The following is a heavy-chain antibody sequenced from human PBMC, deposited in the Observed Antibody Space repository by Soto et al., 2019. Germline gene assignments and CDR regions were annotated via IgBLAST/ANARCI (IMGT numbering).Heavy chain of an antibody. CDR2: INSGNGNT. J-gene: IGHJ6*02. CDR3: ARFYYFYYAMDV. V-gene: IGHV1-3*01. CDR1: GYTFTTYA. Sequence: GASVKVSCKASGYTFTTYAIHWVRQAPGQRLEWMGWINSGNGNTKYSQKFRGRVTITRDTSANTAYMELSSLRSEDTAVYFCARFYYFYYAMDVWGQGTTVTVSS.